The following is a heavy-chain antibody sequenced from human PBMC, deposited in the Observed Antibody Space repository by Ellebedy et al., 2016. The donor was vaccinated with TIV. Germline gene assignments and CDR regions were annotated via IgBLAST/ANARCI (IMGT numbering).Heavy chain of an antibody. CDR3: ARESGFRTFDY. D-gene: IGHD3-9*01. V-gene: IGHV4-4*07. CDR1: DGSVSSYY. Sequence: MPSETLSLTCTVSDGSVSSYYWSWMRQPAGKGLAWLGRIYSSGSTNYNPSLKRRLTLSLDTSKNQFSLKMTSVTAADTAKYYCARESGFRTFDYWGQGTLVTGSS. CDR2: IYSSGST. J-gene: IGHJ4*02.